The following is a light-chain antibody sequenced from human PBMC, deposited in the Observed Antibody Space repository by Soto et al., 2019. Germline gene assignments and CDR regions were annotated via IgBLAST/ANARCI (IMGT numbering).Light chain of an antibody. V-gene: IGKV3-15*01. CDR3: QQYHNRPPVT. J-gene: IGKJ5*01. CDR2: DAS. Sequence: EIVLTQSPGTLSLSPGERATLSCRASQSVSSSYLAWYQQKPGQAPRLLIYDASSRATGIPARFSGSGSGTEFTLTISSLQSEDFAVYCCQQYHNRPPVTFGQGTRLEIK. CDR1: QSVSSSY.